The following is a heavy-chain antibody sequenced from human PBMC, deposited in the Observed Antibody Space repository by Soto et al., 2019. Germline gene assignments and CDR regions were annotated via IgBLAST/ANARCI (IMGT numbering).Heavy chain of an antibody. D-gene: IGHD5-12*01. CDR3: ALVAAQEGPYYFDY. CDR1: GGTFSSYT. CDR2: IIPILGIA. V-gene: IGHV1-69*02. Sequence: QVQLVQSGAEVKKPGSSVKVSCKASGGTFSSYTISWVRQAPGQGLEWMGRIIPILGIANYAQKFQGRVTITADKSTSTAYMELSSLISEDTAVYYCALVAAQEGPYYFDYWGQGTLVTVSS. J-gene: IGHJ4*02.